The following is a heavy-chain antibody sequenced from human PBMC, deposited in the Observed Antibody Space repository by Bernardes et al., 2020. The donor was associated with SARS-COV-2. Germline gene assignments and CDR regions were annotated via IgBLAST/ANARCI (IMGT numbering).Heavy chain of an antibody. J-gene: IGHJ4*02. CDR3: TTGAEIYYDSSGFSYYFDF. CDR2: IKMKTDGGTT. D-gene: IGHD3-22*01. V-gene: IGHV3-15*07. CDR1: GFTFSHAW. Sequence: GGYLSRSCAAAGFTFSHAWMHWVRPAPGKGLEWVGHIKMKTDGGTTDYAAPVKGRFTISGDDSKNTMYLQMNSLKTEDTAVYYCTTGAEIYYDSSGFSYYFDFWGQGTLVTVSS.